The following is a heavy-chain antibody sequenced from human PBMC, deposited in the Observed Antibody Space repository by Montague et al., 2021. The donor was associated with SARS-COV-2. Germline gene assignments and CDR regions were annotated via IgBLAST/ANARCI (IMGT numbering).Heavy chain of an antibody. CDR2: IYYNGST. Sequence: SETLSLTCSVSGGSINSYYWSWLRQTPGKGLEWMGYIYYNGSTNYNPSLKIRVTISVDTSKNQFSLSLTSVTAADTAVCYCAREATYNWFDSWGQGTLVTVSS. J-gene: IGHJ5*01. V-gene: IGHV4-59*01. CDR3: AREATYNWFDS. CDR1: GGSINSYY. D-gene: IGHD5-24*01.